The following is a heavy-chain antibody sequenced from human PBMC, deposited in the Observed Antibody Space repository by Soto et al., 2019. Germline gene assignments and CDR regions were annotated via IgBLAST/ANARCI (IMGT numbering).Heavy chain of an antibody. CDR3: AREFVVVVAATPSDYYGMDV. J-gene: IGHJ6*02. D-gene: IGHD2-15*01. CDR2: IKQDGSEK. V-gene: IGHV3-7*01. Sequence: GGSLRLSCAASGFTFSSYWMSWVRQAPGKGLEWVANIKQDGSEKYYVDSVKGRFTISRDNAKNSLYLQMNSLRAEDTAVYYCAREFVVVVAATPSDYYGMDVWGQGTTVTVSS. CDR1: GFTFSSYW.